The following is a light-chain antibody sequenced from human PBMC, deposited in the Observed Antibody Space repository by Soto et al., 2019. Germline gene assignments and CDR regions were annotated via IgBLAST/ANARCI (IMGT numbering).Light chain of an antibody. J-gene: IGLJ2*01. Sequence: QSVLTQPPSVSAAPGQKVTISCSGSSSNIGNNYVSWYQQLPGTAPKLLIYDNNKRPSGIPARFSGSKSGTSATLGITGLQTGDEADYYCGTWDSTYVVFGGGTKLTVL. CDR1: SSNIGNNY. CDR2: DNN. V-gene: IGLV1-51*01. CDR3: GTWDSTYVV.